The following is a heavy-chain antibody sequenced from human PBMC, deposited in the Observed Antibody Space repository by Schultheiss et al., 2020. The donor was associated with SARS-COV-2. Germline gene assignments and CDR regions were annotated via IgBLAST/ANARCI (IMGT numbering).Heavy chain of an antibody. D-gene: IGHD5-18*01. CDR1: GDSVSSNSAT. CDR3: ARSLTAMGEFDP. CDR2: TYYRSKWYN. Sequence: SQTLSLTCAISGDSVSSNSATWNWIRQSPSRGLEWLGRTYYRSKWYNDYAVSVKSRITINPDTSKNQFSLKLSSVTAADTAVYYCARSLTAMGEFDPWGQGTLVTVSS. J-gene: IGHJ5*02. V-gene: IGHV6-1*01.